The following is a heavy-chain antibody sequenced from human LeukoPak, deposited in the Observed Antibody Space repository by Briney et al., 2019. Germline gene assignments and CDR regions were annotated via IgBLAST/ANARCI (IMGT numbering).Heavy chain of an antibody. V-gene: IGHV3-23*01. J-gene: IGHJ4*02. CDR1: GFTFSSYA. CDR2: MSGSDTGS. CDR3: AKDARSFGGTYFDY. D-gene: IGHD4-23*01. Sequence: GGSLRLSCAASGFTFSSYAMIWVRQAPGKGLEWVSAMSGSDTGSWYADSVKGRFTISRDTSKTTLYLQMNSLRAEDTAIYYCAKDARSFGGTYFDYWGQGIQVTVSS.